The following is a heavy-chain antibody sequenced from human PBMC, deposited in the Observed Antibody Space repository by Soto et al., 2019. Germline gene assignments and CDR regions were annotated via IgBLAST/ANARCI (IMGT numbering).Heavy chain of an antibody. J-gene: IGHJ6*04. V-gene: IGHV6-1*01. CDR3: AREGGYEWTYKYGRDX. D-gene: IGHD5-12*01. CDR1: GDSVSSNSAA. CDR2: TYYRSKWYN. Sequence: HTLSLTCAICGDSVSSNSAAWNWIRQSPSRGLEWLGMTYYRSKWYNDYEVSVKSRITINPDTSKHQFSLQLNSVTPEDTAVYYCAREGGYEWTYKYGRDXRGKGARVT.